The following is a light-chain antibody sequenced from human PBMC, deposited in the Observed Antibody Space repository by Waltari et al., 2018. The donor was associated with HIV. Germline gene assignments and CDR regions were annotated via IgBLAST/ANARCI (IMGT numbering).Light chain of an antibody. J-gene: IGLJ2*01. CDR2: RNN. Sequence: QPLLAQPRSVSGTPGPRVNISCSGSNSNVRNNYVYWYQQVPGVAPKLLIYRNNQRPSGVPDRFSGSKSGTSASLAISGLRTEDEGDYYCAAWDDRLSGRLFGGGTKVTVL. V-gene: IGLV1-47*01. CDR3: AAWDDRLSGRL. CDR1: NSNVRNNY.